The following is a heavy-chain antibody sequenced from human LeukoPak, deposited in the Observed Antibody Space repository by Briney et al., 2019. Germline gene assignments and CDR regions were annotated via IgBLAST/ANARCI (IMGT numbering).Heavy chain of an antibody. CDR1: GFTFSSYG. J-gene: IGHJ4*02. Sequence: GRSLRLSCAASGFTFSSYGTHWVRQAPGKGLEWVAVIWYDGSNKYYADSVKGRFTISRDNSKNTLYLQMNSLRAEDTAVYYCAREDSSSWQLDYWGQGTLVTVSS. D-gene: IGHD6-13*01. V-gene: IGHV3-33*01. CDR2: IWYDGSNK. CDR3: AREDSSSWQLDY.